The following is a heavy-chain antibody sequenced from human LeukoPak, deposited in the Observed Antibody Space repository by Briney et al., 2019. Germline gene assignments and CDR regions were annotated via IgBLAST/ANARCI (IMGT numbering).Heavy chain of an antibody. CDR1: GGTFSSYA. CDR3: ARGSGSYERNAFDI. Sequence: SVKVSCKASGGTFSSYAISWVRQAPGQGLEWMGGIIPIFGTANYAQKFQGRVTITADESTSTAYMELSSLRSEDTAVYYCARGSGSYERNAFDIWGQGTMVTVSS. CDR2: IIPIFGTA. J-gene: IGHJ3*02. V-gene: IGHV1-69*13. D-gene: IGHD1-26*01.